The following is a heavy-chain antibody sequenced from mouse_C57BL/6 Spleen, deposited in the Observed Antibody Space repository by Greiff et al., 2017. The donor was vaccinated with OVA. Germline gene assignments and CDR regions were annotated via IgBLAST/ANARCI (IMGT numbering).Heavy chain of an antibody. CDR3: ARRNYYGSSYWYCDV. J-gene: IGHJ1*03. CDR2: INPGSGGT. D-gene: IGHD1-1*01. V-gene: IGHV1-54*01. Sequence: VQLQQSGAELVRPGTSVKVSCKASGYAFTNYLIEWVKQRPGQGLEWIGVINPGSGGTNYNEKFKGKATLTADKSSSTAYMQLSSLTSEDSAVYFGARRNYYGSSYWYCDVWGTGTTVTVSS. CDR1: GYAFTNYL.